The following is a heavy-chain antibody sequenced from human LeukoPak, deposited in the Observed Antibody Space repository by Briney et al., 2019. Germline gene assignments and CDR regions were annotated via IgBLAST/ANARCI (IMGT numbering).Heavy chain of an antibody. D-gene: IGHD3-22*01. CDR3: ARDIYYYDSSGYYFPGGSDY. CDR1: GFTFSSYA. CDR2: ISYDGSNK. Sequence: GSLRLSCAASGFTFSSYAMHWVRQAPGKGLEWVAVISYDGSNKYYADSVKGRFTISRDNSKNTLYLQMNSLRAEDTALYYCARDIYYYDSSGYYFPGGSDYWGQGTLVTVSS. J-gene: IGHJ4*02. V-gene: IGHV3-30*04.